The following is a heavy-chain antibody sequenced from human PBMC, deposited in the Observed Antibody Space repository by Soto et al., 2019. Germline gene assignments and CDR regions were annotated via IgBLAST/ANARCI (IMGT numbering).Heavy chain of an antibody. D-gene: IGHD3-10*01. CDR3: ARHNYGSGSTYFDY. J-gene: IGHJ4*02. CDR2: IYYSGST. CDR1: GGSISSYY. Sequence: QVQLQESRPGLVKPSETLSLTCTVSGGSISSYYWSWIRQTPGKGLEWIGYIYYSGSTNYNPSLKSRVTIAVDTSKNQFSLKLNSMTAADTAVYYCARHNYGSGSTYFDYWGQGTLVTVSS. V-gene: IGHV4-59*08.